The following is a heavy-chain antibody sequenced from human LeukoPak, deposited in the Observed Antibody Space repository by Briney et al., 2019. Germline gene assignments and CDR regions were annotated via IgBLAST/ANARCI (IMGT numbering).Heavy chain of an antibody. CDR1: GFTFSSYA. D-gene: IGHD3/OR15-3a*01. CDR3: ARVFFRPGHYYYYMDV. Sequence: PGRSLRLSCAASGFTFSSYAMHWVRQAPGKGLEWVAVISYDGSNKYYADSVKGRFTISRDNSKNTLYLQMNSLRAEDTAVYYCARVFFRPGHYYYYMDVWGKGTTVTVSS. V-gene: IGHV3-30*04. CDR2: ISYDGSNK. J-gene: IGHJ6*03.